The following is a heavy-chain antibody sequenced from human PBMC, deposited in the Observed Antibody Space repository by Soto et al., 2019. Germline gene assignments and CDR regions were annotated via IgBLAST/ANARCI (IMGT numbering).Heavy chain of an antibody. CDR1: GFTFSASA. CDR3: TRQGGYCSGGSCYAFNDY. D-gene: IGHD2-15*01. V-gene: IGHV3-73*01. Sequence: EVQLVESGGGLVQPGGSLKLSCAASGFTFSASAMHWVRQASGKGLEWVGRVRSKANNFATGYAASVNGRFTISRDDSKNTAYLEMNSLKTDDTAVYYCTRQGGYCSGGSCYAFNDYWGQGTLVTVSS. CDR2: VRSKANNFAT. J-gene: IGHJ4*02.